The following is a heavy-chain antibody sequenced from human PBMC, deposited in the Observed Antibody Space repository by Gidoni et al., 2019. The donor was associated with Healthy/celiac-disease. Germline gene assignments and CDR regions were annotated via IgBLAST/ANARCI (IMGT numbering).Heavy chain of an antibody. Sequence: EVQLLESGGGLVQPGGSLRLSCAASGFTFSSYAMRWVRQAPGKGLEWVSAISGSGGSTYYADSVKGRFTISRDNSKNTLYLQMNSLRAEDTAVYYCAKDRVMATIKGEEDYWGQGTLVTVSS. CDR3: AKDRVMATIKGEEDY. CDR2: ISGSGGST. J-gene: IGHJ4*02. CDR1: GFTFSSYA. V-gene: IGHV3-23*01. D-gene: IGHD5-12*01.